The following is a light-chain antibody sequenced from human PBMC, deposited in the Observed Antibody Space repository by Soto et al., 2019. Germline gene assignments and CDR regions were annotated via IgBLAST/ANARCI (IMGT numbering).Light chain of an antibody. J-gene: IGKJ2*01. V-gene: IGKV3-20*01. CDR3: QQYGSSSYT. CDR2: GAS. CDR1: QSVSSTY. Sequence: EIGLTQSPGTLSLSPGERATLSRRASQSVSSTYLAWYQQNPGQAPRLLIYGASSRATGIPDRFSGSGSGTDFTLTISRLEPEDFAVYFCQQYGSSSYTFGQGTKLEIK.